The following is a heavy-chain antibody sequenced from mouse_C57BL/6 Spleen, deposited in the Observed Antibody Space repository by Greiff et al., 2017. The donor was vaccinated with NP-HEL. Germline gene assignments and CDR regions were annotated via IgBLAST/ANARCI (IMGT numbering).Heavy chain of an antibody. Sequence: QVQLQQPGAELVKPGASVKMSCKASGYTFTSYWITWVKQRPGQGLEWIGDIYPGSGSTNYNEKFKSKATLTVDTSSRTAYMQLSSLTSEDSAVYYCARGDDYYAMDYWGQGTSVTVSS. V-gene: IGHV1-55*01. J-gene: IGHJ4*01. CDR2: IYPGSGST. CDR1: GYTFTSYW. CDR3: ARGDDYYAMDY.